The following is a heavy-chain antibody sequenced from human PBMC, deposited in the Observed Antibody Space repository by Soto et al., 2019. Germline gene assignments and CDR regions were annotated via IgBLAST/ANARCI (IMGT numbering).Heavy chain of an antibody. D-gene: IGHD6-19*01. CDR3: ARPQGGSGWYAPIDH. J-gene: IGHJ4*02. Sequence: GGSLRLSCAASGFTFNNYAMSWVRQAPGKGLEWVSAIGGSGDWTYYADSVKGRFTISRDNSKNTLSLQMISLRAEDTAVYYCARPQGGSGWYAPIDHWGQGT. CDR2: IGGSGDWT. V-gene: IGHV3-23*01. CDR1: GFTFNNYA.